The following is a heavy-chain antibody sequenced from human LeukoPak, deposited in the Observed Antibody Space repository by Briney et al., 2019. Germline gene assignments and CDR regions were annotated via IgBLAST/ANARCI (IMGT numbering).Heavy chain of an antibody. CDR3: ARGSGYWDAFDI. D-gene: IGHD5-12*01. V-gene: IGHV3-7*01. J-gene: IGHJ3*02. CDR2: IKQDGSEK. CDR1: GFAFSTYG. Sequence: GRSLRLSCAASGFAFSTYGMHWVRQAPGKGLEWVANIKQDGSEKNYVDSVKGRFTISRDNAKNSLYLQMNSLRAEDTAVYYCARGSGYWDAFDIWGQGTMVTVSS.